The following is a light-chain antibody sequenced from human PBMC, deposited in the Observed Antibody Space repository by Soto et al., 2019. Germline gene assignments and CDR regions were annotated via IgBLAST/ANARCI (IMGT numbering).Light chain of an antibody. CDR2: EVT. CDR3: SSYTSTTNV. V-gene: IGLV2-14*01. J-gene: IGLJ1*01. CDR1: SSDGDDYKD. Sequence: QSALTQPASVSGSPGQSISISCTGISSDGDDYKDVSWYQQHPGKAPKLMIYEVTYRPSGVSNRFSGSKSGNTASLTISGLQAEDEADSYRSSYTSTTNVFATGTKVTVL.